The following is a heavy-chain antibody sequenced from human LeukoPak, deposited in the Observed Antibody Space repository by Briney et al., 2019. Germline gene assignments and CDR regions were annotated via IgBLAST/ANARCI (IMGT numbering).Heavy chain of an antibody. CDR1: GFTFSNFW. CDR3: AGDIGSSSGVIDY. D-gene: IGHD2-8*01. J-gene: IGHJ4*02. V-gene: IGHV3-7*05. Sequence: GGSLRLSCSASGFTFSNFWMTWVRQAPGKGLEWVANIKEDGRQKYYVDSVKGRFTISRDNAKNSLYLQMNSLRAEDTALYYCAGDIGSSSGVIDYWGQGTLVTVSS. CDR2: IKEDGRQK.